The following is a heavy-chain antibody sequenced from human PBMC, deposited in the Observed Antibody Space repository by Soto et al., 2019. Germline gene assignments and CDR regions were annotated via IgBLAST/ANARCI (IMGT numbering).Heavy chain of an antibody. CDR2: INPSDGAT. J-gene: IGHJ6*02. CDR3: ARGKVATIRSEYYGMDV. CDR1: GYSFTSHF. V-gene: IGHV1-46*01. Sequence: ASVKVSCKTSGYSFTSHFMHWVRQAPGQGLEWMGIINPSDGATTYAGRFQGRLTMTSDTSTSTAYMELSSLRSEDTAVYYCARGKVATIRSEYYGMDVWGQGTTVTVSS. D-gene: IGHD5-12*01.